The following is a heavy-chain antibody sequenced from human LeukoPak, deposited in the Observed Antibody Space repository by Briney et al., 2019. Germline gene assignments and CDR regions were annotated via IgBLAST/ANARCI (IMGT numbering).Heavy chain of an antibody. CDR2: TYSGGST. V-gene: IGHV3-53*01. J-gene: IGHJ4*02. CDR1: GFTVSSNY. Sequence: GGSLRLSCAASGFTVSSNYMSWVRQAPGKGLEWVSGTYSGGSTYYSDSVRGRCTISRDNSKNTVYLQMNSLRAEDTAMYYCARSKAYYYGSPGDYFDYWGQGTLVTVSS. CDR3: ARSKAYYYGSPGDYFDY. D-gene: IGHD3-10*01.